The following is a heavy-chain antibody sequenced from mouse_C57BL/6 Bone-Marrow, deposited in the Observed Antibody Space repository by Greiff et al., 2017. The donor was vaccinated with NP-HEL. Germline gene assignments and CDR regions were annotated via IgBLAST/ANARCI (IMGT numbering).Heavy chain of an antibody. Sequence: DVQLVESEGGLVQPGSSMKLSCTASGFTFSDYYMAWVRQVPEKGLEWVANINYDGSSTYYLDSLKSRFIISRDNAKNILYLQMSSLKSEDTATYYCARTGGTGDFDYWGQGTTLTVSS. CDR1: GFTFSDYY. CDR2: INYDGSST. V-gene: IGHV5-16*01. D-gene: IGHD4-1*01. J-gene: IGHJ2*01. CDR3: ARTGGTGDFDY.